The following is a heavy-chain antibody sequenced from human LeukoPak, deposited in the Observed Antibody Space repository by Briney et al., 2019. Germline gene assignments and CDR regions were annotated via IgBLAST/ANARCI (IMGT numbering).Heavy chain of an antibody. D-gene: IGHD3-10*01. Sequence: GASVKVSCKASGYTFTSYDINWVRQAPGQGLEWMGWISAYNGNTNYAQTLQGRVTMTTDTSTSTAYMELRSLRSDDTAVYYCARDFGGVWFGELKPIDYWGQGTLVTVSS. J-gene: IGHJ4*02. CDR2: ISAYNGNT. CDR3: ARDFGGVWFGELKPIDY. CDR1: GYTFTSYD. V-gene: IGHV1-18*01.